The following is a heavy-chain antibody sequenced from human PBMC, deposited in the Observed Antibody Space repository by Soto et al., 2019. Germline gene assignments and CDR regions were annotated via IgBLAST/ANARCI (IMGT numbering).Heavy chain of an antibody. J-gene: IGHJ4*02. CDR3: ARAHNSGDVDY. CDR1: GYTFTSHD. D-gene: IGHD4-17*01. CDR2: MNPNSGNT. V-gene: IGHV1-8*01. Sequence: QVQLVQSGAEVKEPGASVKVSCKSSGYTFTSHDINWVRQATGQGLEWMGWMNPNSGNTGYAQKFQGRVAMTRDTSISTAQMELSSLTSDDTAVYYCARAHNSGDVDYWGQGTLVTVSS.